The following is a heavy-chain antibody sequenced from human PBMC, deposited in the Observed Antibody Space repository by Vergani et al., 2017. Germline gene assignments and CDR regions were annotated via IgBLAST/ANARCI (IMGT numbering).Heavy chain of an antibody. CDR1: FDSIRNLY. CDR2: IHYSENT. J-gene: IGHJ5*02. V-gene: IGHV4-59*11. D-gene: IGHD6-19*01. Sequence: VQLQESGPGLVKSSETLSLTCSVSFDSIRNLYCNWIRQPPGKGLEWIGSIHYSENTNYNPSLKTRVTISVDTSKNQFSLPLTSVTAADTAGYYCASDTHSGQRADRWGQGILVTVTS. CDR3: ASDTHSGQRADR.